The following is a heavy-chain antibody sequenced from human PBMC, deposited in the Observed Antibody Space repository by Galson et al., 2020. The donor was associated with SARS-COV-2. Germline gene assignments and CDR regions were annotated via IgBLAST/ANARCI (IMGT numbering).Heavy chain of an antibody. CDR1: GGSISSGSYY. V-gene: IGHV4-61*02. Sequence: SETLSLTCTVSGGSISSGSYYWSWIRQPAGKGLEWIGRIYTSGSTNYNPSLKSRVTISVDTSKNQFSLKLSSVTAADTAVYYCARGLRRLLWFGELQLWGRGTLVTVSS. J-gene: IGHJ2*01. CDR3: ARGLRRLLWFGELQL. CDR2: IYTSGST. D-gene: IGHD3-10*01.